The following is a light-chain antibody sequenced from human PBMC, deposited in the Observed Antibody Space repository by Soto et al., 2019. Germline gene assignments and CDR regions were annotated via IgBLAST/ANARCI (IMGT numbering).Light chain of an antibody. V-gene: IGLV2-14*01. CDR2: EVK. CDR3: SSYTSSNTLEV. J-gene: IGLJ1*01. Sequence: QSVLTQPASVSGSPGQSITVSCTGTSNDVGASDYVSWYQHHPGKAPKAIIYEVKNRPSGVSSRFSGSKSANTASLTISGLQAEDGAEYYCSSYTSSNTLEVFGVGTKVTVL. CDR1: SNDVGASDY.